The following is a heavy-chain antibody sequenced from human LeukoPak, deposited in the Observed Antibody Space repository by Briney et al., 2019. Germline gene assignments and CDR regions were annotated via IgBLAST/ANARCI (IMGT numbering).Heavy chain of an antibody. CDR1: GFTFSSYA. Sequence: PGGSLRLSCAASGFTFSSYAMSWVRQAPGKGLEWVSAIKGSGGNTYYADSVKGRFTISRDNSKNTLYLQMNSLRAEDTALYYCAKDVGDFWRPLDDWGQGTLVTVSS. D-gene: IGHD3-3*01. V-gene: IGHV3-23*01. CDR2: IKGSGGNT. J-gene: IGHJ4*02. CDR3: AKDVGDFWRPLDD.